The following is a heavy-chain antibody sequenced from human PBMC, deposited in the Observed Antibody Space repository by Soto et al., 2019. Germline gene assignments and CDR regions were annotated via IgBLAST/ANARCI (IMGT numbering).Heavy chain of an antibody. CDR1: GDSVSSNSAA. V-gene: IGHV6-1*01. J-gene: IGHJ4*02. CDR2: TYYRSKWYN. CDR3: ARQPGVSWYEEYYFDY. Sequence: QVQLQQSGPGLVKPSQTLSLTCAISGDSVSSNSAAWNWIRQSPSRGLEWLGRTYYRSKWYNDFAVSVKSRITINPDTSKNQFSLQLNSVTPEDTAVYYCARQPGVSWYEEYYFDYWGQGTLVTVSS. D-gene: IGHD6-13*01.